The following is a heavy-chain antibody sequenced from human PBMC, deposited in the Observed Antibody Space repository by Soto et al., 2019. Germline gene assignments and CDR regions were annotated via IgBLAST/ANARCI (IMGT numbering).Heavy chain of an antibody. J-gene: IGHJ4*02. V-gene: IGHV4-61*01. CDR2: IYYTGST. CDR3: ARAAVNSGCYHDY. D-gene: IGHD6-19*01. Sequence: LSLTCIVSVASVGSSIYYWSWLRQPPGKGLEWIGYIYYTGSTNYNPSLESRVFMSIETSKNQLSLKVNSVTAADTATYYCARAAVNSGCYHDYWGQGSPVTVSS. CDR1: VASVGSSIYY.